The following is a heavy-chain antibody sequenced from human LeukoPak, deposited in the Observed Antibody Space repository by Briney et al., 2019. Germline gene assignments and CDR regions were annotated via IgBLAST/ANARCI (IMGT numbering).Heavy chain of an antibody. Sequence: SVKVSCKASGGTFSSYAISWVRQAPGQGPEWMGRIIPILGIANYAQKFQGRVTITADKSTSTAYMELSSLRSEDTAVYYCARGGDYYDSSGSPNWFDPWGQGTLVTVSS. J-gene: IGHJ5*02. V-gene: IGHV1-69*04. CDR1: GGTFSSYA. CDR3: ARGGDYYDSSGSPNWFDP. D-gene: IGHD3-22*01. CDR2: IIPILGIA.